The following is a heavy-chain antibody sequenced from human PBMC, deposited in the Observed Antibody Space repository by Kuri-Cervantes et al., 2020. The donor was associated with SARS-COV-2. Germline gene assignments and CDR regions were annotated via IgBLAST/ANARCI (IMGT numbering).Heavy chain of an antibody. J-gene: IGHJ4*02. CDR3: AREQGPLRTFDY. CDR1: GGSISSYY. V-gene: IGHV4-59*01. Sequence: SETLSLTCTVSGGSISSYYWSWIRRPPGKGLEWIGYIYYSGSTNYNPSLKSRVTISVDTSKNQFSLKQSSVTAADTAAYYCAREQGPLRTFDYWGQGTLVTVSS. CDR2: IYYSGST. D-gene: IGHD3/OR15-3a*01.